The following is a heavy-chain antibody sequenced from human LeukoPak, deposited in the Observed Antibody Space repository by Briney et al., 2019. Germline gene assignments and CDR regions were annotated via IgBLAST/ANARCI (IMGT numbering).Heavy chain of an antibody. V-gene: IGHV1-18*01. Sequence: ASVKVSCKASGYTFTSYGISWVRQAPGQGLEWMGWISAYNGNTNYAQKLQGRVTMTTDTSTSTAYMELRSLRSDDTAVYYCAGSPVGYCSSTSCYTGAFDIWGQGTMVTVSS. D-gene: IGHD2-2*02. CDR2: ISAYNGNT. CDR3: AGSPVGYCSSTSCYTGAFDI. CDR1: GYTFTSYG. J-gene: IGHJ3*02.